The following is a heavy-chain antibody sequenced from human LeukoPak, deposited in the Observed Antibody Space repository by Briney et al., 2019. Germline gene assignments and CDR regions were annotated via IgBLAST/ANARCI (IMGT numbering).Heavy chain of an antibody. D-gene: IGHD3-22*01. J-gene: IGHJ4*02. V-gene: IGHV4-59*01. CDR2: IYYSGST. CDR1: GGSISSYY. Sequence: PSETLSLTCTVSGGSISSYYWSWIRQPPGKGLEWIGYIYYSGSTNYNPSLKSRVTISVDTSKNQFSLKLSSVTAADTAVYYCARGGSTYYYDSSGYYTDYWGQGTLVTVSS. CDR3: ARGGSTYYYDSSGYYTDY.